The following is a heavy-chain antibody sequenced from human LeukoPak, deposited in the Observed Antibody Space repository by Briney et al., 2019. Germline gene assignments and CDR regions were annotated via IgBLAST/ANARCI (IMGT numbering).Heavy chain of an antibody. Sequence: GGSLRLSCAASGFTFSSYGMHWVRQAPGKGLEWVAVISYDGSNKYYADSVKGRFTISRDNSKNTLYLQMNSLRAEDTAVYYCARDIQLWLPFDYWGQGTLVTVSS. CDR1: GFTFSSYG. CDR3: ARDIQLWLPFDY. CDR2: ISYDGSNK. V-gene: IGHV3-30*03. D-gene: IGHD5-18*01. J-gene: IGHJ4*02.